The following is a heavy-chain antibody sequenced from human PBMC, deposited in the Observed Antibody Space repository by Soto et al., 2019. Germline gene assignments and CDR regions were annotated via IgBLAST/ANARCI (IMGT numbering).Heavy chain of an antibody. CDR2: FDPEDGET. CDR1: GYTLTELS. CDR3: ATHIPYYYDSSGYYHPFDY. D-gene: IGHD3-22*01. Sequence: ASVKVSCKVSGYTLTELSMHWGRQAPGKGLEWMGGFDPEDGETIYAQKFQGRVTMTEDTSTDTAYMELSSLRSEDTAVYYCATHIPYYYDSSGYYHPFDYWGQGTLVTVSS. J-gene: IGHJ4*02. V-gene: IGHV1-24*01.